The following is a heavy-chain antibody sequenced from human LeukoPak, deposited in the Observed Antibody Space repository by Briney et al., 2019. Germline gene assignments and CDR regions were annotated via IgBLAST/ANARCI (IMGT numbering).Heavy chain of an antibody. J-gene: IGHJ3*02. CDR3: ARHDPGENWNDLGAFDI. V-gene: IGHV4-34*01. D-gene: IGHD1-1*01. CDR1: GGSFCGYY. CDR2: IYHSGST. Sequence: SETLSLTCAVYGGSFCGYYWSWIRQPPGKGLEWIGEIYHSGSTNYNPSLKSRVTISVDTSKNQFSLKLSSVTAADTAVYCCARHDPGENWNDLGAFDIWGQGTMVTVSS.